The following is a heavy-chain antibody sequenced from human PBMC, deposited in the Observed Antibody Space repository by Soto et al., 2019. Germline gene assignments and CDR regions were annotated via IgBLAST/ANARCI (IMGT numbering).Heavy chain of an antibody. CDR1: GGTFSSYT. J-gene: IGHJ6*04. CDR3: ARGLWFGNHPPHLDV. V-gene: IGHV1-69*02. Sequence: ASVKVSCKASGGTFSSYTISWVRQAPGQGLEWMGRIIPILGIANYAQKFQGRVTITADKSTSTAYMELSSLRSEDTAVYYCARGLWFGNHPPHLDVWGKGTTVTVSS. CDR2: IIPILGIA. D-gene: IGHD3-10*01.